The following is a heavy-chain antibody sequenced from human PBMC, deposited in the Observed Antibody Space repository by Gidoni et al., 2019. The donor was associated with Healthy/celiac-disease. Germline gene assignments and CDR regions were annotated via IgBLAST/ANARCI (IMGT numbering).Heavy chain of an antibody. CDR2: IYYSGST. CDR3: ARQDSSSWYNNWFDP. J-gene: IGHJ5*02. Sequence: QLQLQESGPGLVKPSETLSLTCTVSGGSISSSSYYWGWIRQPPGKGLEWIGSIYYSGSTYYNPSLKSRVTIAVDTSKNQFSLKLSSVTAADTAVYYCARQDSSSWYNNWFDPWGQGTLVTVSS. CDR1: GGSISSSSYY. V-gene: IGHV4-39*01. D-gene: IGHD6-13*01.